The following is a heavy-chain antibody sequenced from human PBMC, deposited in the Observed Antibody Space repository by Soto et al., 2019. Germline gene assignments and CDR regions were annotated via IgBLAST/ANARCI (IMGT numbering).Heavy chain of an antibody. V-gene: IGHV3-30*18. D-gene: IGHD3-9*01. CDR2: ISYDGSNK. CDR1: GFTFSSYG. CDR3: AKNLPPAGYSLQVDV. J-gene: IGHJ6*02. Sequence: PGGSLRLSCAASGFTFSSYGMHWVRQAPGKGLEWVAVISYDGSNKYYADSVKGRFTISRDNSKNTLYLQMNSLRAEDTAVYYCAKNLPPAGYSLQVDVWGQGTTVTVSS.